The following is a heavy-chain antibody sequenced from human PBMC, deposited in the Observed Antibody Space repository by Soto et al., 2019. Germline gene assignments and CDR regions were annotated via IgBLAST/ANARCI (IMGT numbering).Heavy chain of an antibody. CDR2: INPNSGGT. J-gene: IGHJ6*02. Sequence: QVQLVQSGAEVKKPGASVKVSCKASGYTFTGYYMHWVRQAPGQGLEWMGWINPNSGGTNYAQKLQGRVTKTRDTSISTAYRELSRLRSDDTAVYYCARDGGGIMRGYYYYGMDVWGQGTTVTVSS. D-gene: IGHD3-16*02. V-gene: IGHV1-2*02. CDR1: GYTFTGYY. CDR3: ARDGGGIMRGYYYYGMDV.